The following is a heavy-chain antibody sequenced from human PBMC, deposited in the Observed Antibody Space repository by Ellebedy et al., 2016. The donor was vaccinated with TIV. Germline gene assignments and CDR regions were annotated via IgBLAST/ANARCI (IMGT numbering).Heavy chain of an antibody. J-gene: IGHJ6*02. V-gene: IGHV3-11*01. CDR2: IIDSGSMI. CDR3: ARISSGRSFYGMDV. CDR1: GFSSSDSY. D-gene: IGHD6-19*01. Sequence: GGSLRLXCAASGFSSSDSYMSWIRQAPGRGLEWVSYIIDSGSMIHYADSVKGRFTISRDNSKNSLYLQMNNLRAEDTAVYYCARISSGRSFYGMDVWGQGTTVTISS.